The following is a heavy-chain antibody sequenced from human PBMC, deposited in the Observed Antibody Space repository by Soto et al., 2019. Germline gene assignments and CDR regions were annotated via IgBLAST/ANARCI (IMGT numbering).Heavy chain of an antibody. J-gene: IGHJ4*02. D-gene: IGHD1-26*01. CDR1: GGSISSYY. V-gene: IGHV4-4*07. CDR3: ARSGSYRPYYFDY. Sequence: SEALSLTCTVSGGSISSYYWSWIRHPAGKGLEWIGRIYTSGSTNYNPSLKSRVTMSVDTSKNQFSLKLSSVTAADTAVYYCARSGSYRPYYFDYWGQGTLVTVSS. CDR2: IYTSGST.